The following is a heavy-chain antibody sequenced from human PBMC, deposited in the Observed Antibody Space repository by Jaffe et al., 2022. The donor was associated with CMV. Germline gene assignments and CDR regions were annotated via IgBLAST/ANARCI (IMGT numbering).Heavy chain of an antibody. Sequence: EVQLLESGGGLAQPGGSLRLSCAASGFTFSTNVMTWVRQAPGKGLEWVSGIRGSGGNSYYADSVRGRFTISRDDSKNTLYLQMTSLRVDDTAVYYCAKELVGDRGWFGVFEYWGQGALVTVSS. CDR3: AKELVGDRGWFGVFEY. V-gene: IGHV3-23*01. J-gene: IGHJ4*02. CDR2: IRGSGGNS. D-gene: IGHD6-19*01. CDR1: GFTFSTNV.